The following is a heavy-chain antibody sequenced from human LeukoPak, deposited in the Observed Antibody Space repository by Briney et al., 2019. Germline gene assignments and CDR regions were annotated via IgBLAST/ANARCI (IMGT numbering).Heavy chain of an antibody. CDR2: IYYSGSP. V-gene: IGHV4-39*01. CDR3: ARVYWYFDL. CDR1: GDSISSSNYY. J-gene: IGHJ2*01. Sequence: SETLSLTCTVSGDSISSSNYYWGWIRQPPGKGLEWIRSIYYSGSPYYNPSLKSRVTISVDTSKNQFSLKLSSVTAADTAVYYCARVYWYFDLWGRGTLVTVSS.